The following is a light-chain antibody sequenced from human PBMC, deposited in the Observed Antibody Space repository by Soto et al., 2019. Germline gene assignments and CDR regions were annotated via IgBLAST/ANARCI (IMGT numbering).Light chain of an antibody. Sequence: EIVLTQSPATLALSPGERATLSCRASQSVSSYLAWYQQKPGQAPRLLIYDASNRATGIPARFSGSGSGTDVTLTISGLEPEDFAVYYCQQRSNWPPLTFGGGTKVEIK. CDR3: QQRSNWPPLT. J-gene: IGKJ4*01. CDR2: DAS. CDR1: QSVSSY. V-gene: IGKV3-11*01.